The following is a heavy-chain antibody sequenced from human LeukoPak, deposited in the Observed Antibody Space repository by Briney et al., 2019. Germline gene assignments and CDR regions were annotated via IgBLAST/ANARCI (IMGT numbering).Heavy chain of an antibody. Sequence: GGSLRLSCAASGFTFDRNDMSWVRQAPGKGLEWVSAFSDSGAYKHYADSVRGGFTISTDESASTWYLQMNSLKADDRAVYYCARVTLEAVPGTAPLGTHYWGQGILVTVSS. CDR1: GFTFDRND. J-gene: IGHJ4*02. D-gene: IGHD6-19*01. CDR2: FSDSGAYK. V-gene: IGHV3-23*01. CDR3: ARVTLEAVPGTAPLGTHY.